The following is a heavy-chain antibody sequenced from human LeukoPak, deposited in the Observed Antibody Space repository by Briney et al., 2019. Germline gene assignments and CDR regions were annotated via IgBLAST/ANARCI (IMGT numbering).Heavy chain of an antibody. D-gene: IGHD3-10*01. Sequence: GSLRLSCAASGFTFSNYGMSWVRQPPGKGLEWIGEINHSGSTNYNPSLKSRVTISVDTSKNQFSLKLSSVTAADTAVYYCASDPGDYWGQGTLVTVSS. CDR3: ASDPGDY. J-gene: IGHJ4*02. CDR2: INHSGST. CDR1: GFTFSNYG. V-gene: IGHV4-34*08.